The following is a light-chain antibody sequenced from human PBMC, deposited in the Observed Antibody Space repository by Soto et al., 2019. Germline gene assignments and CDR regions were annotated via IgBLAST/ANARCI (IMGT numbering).Light chain of an antibody. J-gene: IGKJ1*01. Sequence: DIQMTQSPSSLSGSVGDRVTITCRASQGISKYLAWYQQKPGKVPKLLIYGASTLRSGVPSRFSGSGSGTDFTLTISSLQPEDVATYYCQKYNSGPRTFGQGTRVEIK. CDR1: QGISKY. CDR3: QKYNSGPRT. CDR2: GAS. V-gene: IGKV1-27*01.